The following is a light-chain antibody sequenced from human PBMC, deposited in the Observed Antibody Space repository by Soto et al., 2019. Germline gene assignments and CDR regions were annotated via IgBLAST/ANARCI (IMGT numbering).Light chain of an antibody. CDR3: QQRSNSIIT. CDR2: DAY. J-gene: IGKJ5*01. Sequence: EIVLTQSPATLSLSPGERVTISCRASQSISSYLAWYQQRPGQATSILIYDAYNRGTGILARVSSSGARKDFTPTISSLEPEDFAVYYCQQRSNSIITFGQGTRLEIK. V-gene: IGKV3-11*01. CDR1: QSISSY.